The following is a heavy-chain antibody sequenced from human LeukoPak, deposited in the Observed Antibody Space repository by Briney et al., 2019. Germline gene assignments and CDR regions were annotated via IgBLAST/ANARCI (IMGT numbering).Heavy chain of an antibody. V-gene: IGHV4-59*01. CDR1: GGSISIYY. D-gene: IGHD5-18*01. J-gene: IGHJ6*03. CDR2: IYYSGST. CDR3: ARERGRSYGSVPYYYYYMDV. Sequence: PSETLSLTCTVSGGSISIYYWSWIRQPPGKGLEWIGYIYYSGSTNYNPSLKSRVTISVDTSKNQLSLKVTSVTAADTAVYYCARERGRSYGSVPYYYYYMDVWGKGTTVTVSS.